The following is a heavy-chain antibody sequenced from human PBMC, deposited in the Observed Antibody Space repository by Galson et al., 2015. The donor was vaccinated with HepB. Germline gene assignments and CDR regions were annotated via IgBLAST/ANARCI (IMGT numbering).Heavy chain of an antibody. CDR3: ARHHCGPASCYAFDM. J-gene: IGHJ3*02. Sequence: SLRLSCAASGFSFSNYWMSWVRQTPGKGLEWVSNINRNGSQKHYADSVKGRFTIFRDNAKNSLYLQMDSLRGEDTAVYYCARHHCGPASCYAFDMWGQGTMVTVSS. V-gene: IGHV3-7*01. CDR1: GFSFSNYW. CDR2: INRNGSQK. D-gene: IGHD6-13*01.